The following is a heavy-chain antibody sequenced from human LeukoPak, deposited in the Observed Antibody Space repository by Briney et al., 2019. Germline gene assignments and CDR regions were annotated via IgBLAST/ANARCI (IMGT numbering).Heavy chain of an antibody. Sequence: GGSLRLSCAASGFTFSSYWMSWVRQAPGKGLEWVANIKQDGSEKYYVDSVKGRFTISRDNAKNSLYLQMNSLRAEDTAVYYCAREDDYGGNYYFGYWGQGTLVTVSS. CDR2: IKQDGSEK. D-gene: IGHD4-23*01. CDR3: AREDDYGGNYYFGY. CDR1: GFTFSSYW. V-gene: IGHV3-7*01. J-gene: IGHJ4*02.